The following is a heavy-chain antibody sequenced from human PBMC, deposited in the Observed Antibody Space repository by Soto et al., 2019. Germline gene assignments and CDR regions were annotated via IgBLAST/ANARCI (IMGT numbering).Heavy chain of an antibody. CDR1: GGSLSGYY. CDR2: ISHSGST. D-gene: IGHD2-21*01. J-gene: IGHJ5*02. CDR3: ARGERLNVFFSKNWFDP. V-gene: IGHV4-34*01. Sequence: SDTLSLTCAFYGGSLSGYYWSCIRHPPGKWLEWIGEISHSGSTNYNPTLKSRVTISIDMSKNQFSLKMSSVTAADTAVYYCARGERLNVFFSKNWFDPWGQGTLVTV.